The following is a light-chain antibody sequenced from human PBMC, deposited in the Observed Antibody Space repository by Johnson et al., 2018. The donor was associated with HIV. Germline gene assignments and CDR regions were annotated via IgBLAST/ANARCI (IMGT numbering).Light chain of an antibody. V-gene: IGLV1-51*01. CDR3: GTWDSSLGAWV. Sequence: VLKQPPSVSAAPGQKVTISCSGSNSNIGNNYVSWYQQLPGTAPKLLIYDNNKRPSGIPDRFSGSKSGTSATLDITGLQPGDEADYYCGTWDSSLGAWVFGTGTKSTVL. CDR1: NSNIGNNY. J-gene: IGLJ1*01. CDR2: DNN.